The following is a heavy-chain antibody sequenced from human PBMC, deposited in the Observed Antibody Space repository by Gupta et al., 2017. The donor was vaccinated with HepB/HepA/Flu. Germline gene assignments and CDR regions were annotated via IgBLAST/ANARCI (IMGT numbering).Heavy chain of an antibody. CDR1: GFTFSTQA. CDR2: ILYDGSNK. V-gene: IGHV3-33*01. J-gene: IGHJ4*02. Sequence: QVQLVESGGGVVQPGRSLRLSCAASGFTFSTQAMHWVRQAPGKGLEWVAVILYDGSNKYYADSVKGRFTISRDNSKNTLYLQMNRLGAEDTAVYYCARDRLKGIPADWGQGTLVTVSS. D-gene: IGHD6-13*01. CDR3: ARDRLKGIPAD.